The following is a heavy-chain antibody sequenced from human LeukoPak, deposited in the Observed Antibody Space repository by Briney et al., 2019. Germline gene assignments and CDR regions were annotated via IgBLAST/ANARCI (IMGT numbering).Heavy chain of an antibody. Sequence: GSLRLSCAASGFTFSSYWMHWVRQAPGKGLVWVSRINTDGSTTYYADSVKGRFTISRDNAKNTLYLQMNTLRVEDTAVYYCARDHYGGNSDYWGQGTLVTVSS. CDR3: ARDHYGGNSDY. CDR2: INTDGSTT. D-gene: IGHD4-23*01. CDR1: GFTFSSYW. J-gene: IGHJ4*02. V-gene: IGHV3-74*01.